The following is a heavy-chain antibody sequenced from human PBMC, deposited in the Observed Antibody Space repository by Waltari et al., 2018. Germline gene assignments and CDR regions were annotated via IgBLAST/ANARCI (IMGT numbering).Heavy chain of an antibody. J-gene: IGHJ4*02. CDR1: GYTFTGYY. CDR3: ASVATSNDFDY. Sequence: QVQLVQSGAEVKKPGASVKVSCKASGYTFTGYYMHWGRQAPGQGLEWMGRINPNSGGTNYAQKVQGRVTMTRDTSISTAYMELSRLRSDDTAVYYCASVATSNDFDYWGQGTLVTVSS. CDR2: INPNSGGT. V-gene: IGHV1-2*06. D-gene: IGHD2-2*01.